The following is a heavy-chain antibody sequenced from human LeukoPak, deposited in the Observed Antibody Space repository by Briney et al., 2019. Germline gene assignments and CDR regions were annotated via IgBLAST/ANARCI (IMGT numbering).Heavy chain of an antibody. D-gene: IGHD5-12*01. CDR2: IYYSGST. CDR1: GGSISSGDYY. CDR3: ARWPYSGYYYYGMDV. Sequence: PSQTLSLTCTVSGGSISSGDYYWSWIRQPPGKGLEWIGYIYYSGSTYYNPSLKSRVTISVDTSKNQFSLKLSSVTAADTAVYYCARWPYSGYYYYGMDVWGQGTTVTVSS. V-gene: IGHV4-30-4*01. J-gene: IGHJ6*02.